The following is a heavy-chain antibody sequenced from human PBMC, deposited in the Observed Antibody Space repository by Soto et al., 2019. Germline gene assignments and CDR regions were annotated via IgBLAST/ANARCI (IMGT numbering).Heavy chain of an antibody. CDR2: IYYSGST. CDR1: GGSISSYY. V-gene: IGHV4-59*08. CDR3: ARHTSFNGLRFLEWPDTGLGGSYYYYYMDV. Sequence: SETLSLTCTVSGGSISSYYWSWIRQPPGKGLEWIGYIYYSGSTNYNPSLKSRVTISVDTSKNQFSLKLSSVTAADTAVYYCARHTSFNGLRFLEWPDTGLGGSYYYYYMDVWGKGTTVTVSS. J-gene: IGHJ6*03. D-gene: IGHD3-3*01.